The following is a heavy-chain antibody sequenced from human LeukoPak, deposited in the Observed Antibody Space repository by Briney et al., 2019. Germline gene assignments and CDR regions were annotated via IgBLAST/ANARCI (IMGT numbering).Heavy chain of an antibody. CDR3: ASFMVRGVIRYYFDY. Sequence: KPSETPSLTCAVYGGSFSGYYWSWLRQPPGKGLEWIGEINHSGSTNYNPSLKSRVTISVDTSKNQFSLKLSSVTAADTAVYYCASFMVRGVIRYYFDYWGQGTLVTVSS. J-gene: IGHJ4*02. V-gene: IGHV4-34*01. CDR1: GGSFSGYY. CDR2: INHSGST. D-gene: IGHD3-10*01.